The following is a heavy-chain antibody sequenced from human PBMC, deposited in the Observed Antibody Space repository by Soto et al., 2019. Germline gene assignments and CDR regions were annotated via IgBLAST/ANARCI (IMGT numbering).Heavy chain of an antibody. Sequence: EVQLVESGGGLVQPGRSLRLSCAAFGFTFEDYAMHWIRQTPGKGLEWVAGINWNSGSVGYADSVKGRFTISRDNANNSLYLQMDSLRTEDTALYYCAKGRGALGVVSNWFDPWGQGTLVTVSS. CDR2: INWNSGSV. D-gene: IGHD3-3*01. J-gene: IGHJ5*02. CDR1: GFTFEDYA. CDR3: AKGRGALGVVSNWFDP. V-gene: IGHV3-9*01.